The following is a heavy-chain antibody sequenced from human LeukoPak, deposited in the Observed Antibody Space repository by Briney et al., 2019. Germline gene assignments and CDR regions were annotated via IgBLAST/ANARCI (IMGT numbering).Heavy chain of an antibody. CDR3: VRNWGLDY. Sequence: GGSLRLSCAASGFTVSSNYMNWIRQAPGKGLEWVSSIIESGGTMHYADSVKGRFTISRDNAKNSLYLQMNSLRADDTAVYYCVRNWGLDYWGQGTLVTVSS. V-gene: IGHV3-11*01. D-gene: IGHD7-27*01. CDR1: GFTVSSNY. J-gene: IGHJ4*02. CDR2: IIESGGTM.